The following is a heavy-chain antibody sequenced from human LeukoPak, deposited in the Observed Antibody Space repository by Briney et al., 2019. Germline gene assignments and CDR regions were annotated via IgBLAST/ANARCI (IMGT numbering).Heavy chain of an antibody. CDR1: GFTFSSYS. D-gene: IGHD3-10*01. Sequence: GGSLRLSCAASGFTFSSYSMNWVRQAPGKGLEWVSFISSSSSYIYYADSVKGRFTISRDNAKNSLYLQMNSLRAEDTAVYYCARAYGSGENWFDPWGQGTLVTVSS. CDR2: ISSSSSYI. CDR3: ARAYGSGENWFDP. J-gene: IGHJ5*02. V-gene: IGHV3-21*01.